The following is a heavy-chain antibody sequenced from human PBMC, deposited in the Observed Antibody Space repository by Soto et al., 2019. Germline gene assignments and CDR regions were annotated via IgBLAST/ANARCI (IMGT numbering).Heavy chain of an antibody. CDR2: ISYDGSNK. CDR1: GFTFSSYG. V-gene: IGHV3-30*18. Sequence: GGSLRLSCAASGFTFSSYGMHWVRQAPGKGLEWVAVISYDGSNKYYADSVKGRFTISRDNSKNTLYLQMNSLRAEDTAVYYCAKDIDCSSTSCYEKVYGMDVWGQGTTVTVSS. J-gene: IGHJ6*02. D-gene: IGHD2-2*01. CDR3: AKDIDCSSTSCYEKVYGMDV.